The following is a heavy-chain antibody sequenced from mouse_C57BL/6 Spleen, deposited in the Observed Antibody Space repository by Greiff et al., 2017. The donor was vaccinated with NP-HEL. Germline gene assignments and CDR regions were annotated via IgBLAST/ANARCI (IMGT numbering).Heavy chain of an antibody. CDR2: IDPSDSET. CDR1: GYTFTSYW. D-gene: IGHD1-1*01. CDR3: ASSSSYGAMDY. Sequence: VQLQQPGAELVRPGSSVKLSCKASGYTFTSYWMHWVKQRPIQGLEWIGNIDPSDSETPYNQKFKDKATLTVDKSSSTAYMQLSSLTSEDSAVYYCASSSSYGAMDYWGQGTSVTVSS. V-gene: IGHV1-52*01. J-gene: IGHJ4*01.